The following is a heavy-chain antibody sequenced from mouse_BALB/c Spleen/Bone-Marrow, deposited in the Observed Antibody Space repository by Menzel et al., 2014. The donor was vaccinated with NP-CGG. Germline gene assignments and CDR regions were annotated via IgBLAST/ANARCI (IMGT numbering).Heavy chain of an antibody. Sequence: VKLMESGPELVKPGILVKISCKASGYSFTDYDINWVKQRPGQGLEWIGWIYPGDGSTKYNEKFKGKATLTADRSSSTAYMQLSSLTSGSSAVYFCARGGIGRSLDYWGQGTSVTVSS. D-gene: IGHD3-3*01. V-gene: IGHV1S56*01. J-gene: IGHJ4*01. CDR1: GYSFTDYD. CDR3: ARGGIGRSLDY. CDR2: IYPGDGST.